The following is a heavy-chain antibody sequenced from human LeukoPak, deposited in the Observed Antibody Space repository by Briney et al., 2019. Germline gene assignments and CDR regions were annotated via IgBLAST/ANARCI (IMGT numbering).Heavy chain of an antibody. CDR1: GGSFSGYY. J-gene: IGHJ4*02. D-gene: IGHD3-3*01. CDR3: ARDARDFWSDHHERFDY. CDR2: INHSGST. Sequence: PSETLSLTCAVYGGSFSGYYWSWIRQPPGKGLEWIGEINHSGSTNYNPSLKSRVTISVDTSKNQFSLKLSSVTAADTAVYYCARDARDFWSDHHERFDYWGQGTVVTVSS. V-gene: IGHV4-34*01.